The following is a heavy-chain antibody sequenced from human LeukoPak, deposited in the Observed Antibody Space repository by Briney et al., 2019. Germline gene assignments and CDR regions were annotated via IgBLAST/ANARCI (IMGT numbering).Heavy chain of an antibody. V-gene: IGHV1-2*02. CDR3: ARAAIAVAGDYHYHYMDV. Sequence: VASVKVSCTASRYTFTGHYMHWVRQAPGQGLGWMGWIYPTSGDIDYSHIFEGRVTMTRDTSTSTAYMELSRLRSDDTAVYYCARAAIAVAGDYHYHYMDVWGKGTTVTVSS. CDR1: RYTFTGHY. D-gene: IGHD6-19*01. CDR2: IYPTSGDI. J-gene: IGHJ6*03.